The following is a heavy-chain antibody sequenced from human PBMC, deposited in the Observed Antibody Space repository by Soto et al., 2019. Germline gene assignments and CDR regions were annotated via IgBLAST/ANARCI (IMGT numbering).Heavy chain of an antibody. CDR2: ICYTGST. Sequence: SETLSLTCSVSGGSVTSGTCFWSWLRQPPGQGLEWIGYICYTGSTNYNPPLKSRVTISTDTSKNQFSLKLSSVTAADTAIYSCARGDALNWFDPWGQGTLVTVSS. J-gene: IGHJ5*02. CDR1: GGSVTSGTCF. V-gene: IGHV4-61*01. CDR3: ARGDALNWFDP.